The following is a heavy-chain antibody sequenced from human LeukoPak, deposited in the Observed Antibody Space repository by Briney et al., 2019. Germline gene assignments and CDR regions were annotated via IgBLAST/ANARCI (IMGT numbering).Heavy chain of an antibody. D-gene: IGHD3-10*01. Sequence: SVKVSCKASGGTFSSYAISWVRQAPGQGLEWMGGVIPIFGTANYAQKFQGRVTITTDESTSTAYMELSSLRSEDTAVYYCARAQNYYGSGSPGAFDIWGQGTMVTVSS. CDR3: ARAQNYYGSGSPGAFDI. CDR1: GGTFSSYA. CDR2: VIPIFGTA. J-gene: IGHJ3*02. V-gene: IGHV1-69*05.